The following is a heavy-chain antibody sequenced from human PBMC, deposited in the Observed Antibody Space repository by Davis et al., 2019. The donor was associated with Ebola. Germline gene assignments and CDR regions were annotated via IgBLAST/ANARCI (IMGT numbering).Heavy chain of an antibody. V-gene: IGHV4-59*12. CDR2: IYYSGST. D-gene: IGHD3-22*01. CDR3: ARVRARLLVSIDY. J-gene: IGHJ4*02. Sequence: GSLRLSCTVSGGSISSYYWSWIRQPPGKGLEWIGYIYYSGSTNYNPSLKSRVTISVDTSKNQFSLKLSSVTAADTAVYYCARVRARLLVSIDYWGQGTLVTVSS. CDR1: GGSISSYY.